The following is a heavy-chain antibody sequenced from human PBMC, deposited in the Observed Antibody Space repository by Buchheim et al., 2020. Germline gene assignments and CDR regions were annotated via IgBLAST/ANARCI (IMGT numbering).Heavy chain of an antibody. J-gene: IGHJ4*02. CDR1: GFSFSSFA. CDR2: ISGDGVSK. D-gene: IGHD1-26*01. CDR3: AKSQSWSWEAAFDY. Sequence: EVQLLESGGGLAQPGGSLRLSCAASGFSFSSFAMSWVRQTPGKGLDWVSVISGDGVSKFYAGSVKGRFTISRDSSRSTLYLQMNSLRAEDTAIYYCAKSQSWSWEAAFDYWGQGTL. V-gene: IGHV3-23*01.